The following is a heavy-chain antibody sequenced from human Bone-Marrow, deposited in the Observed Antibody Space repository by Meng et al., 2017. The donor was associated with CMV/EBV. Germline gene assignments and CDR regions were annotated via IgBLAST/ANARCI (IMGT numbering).Heavy chain of an antibody. J-gene: IGHJ5*02. Sequence: ASGYTFNAYYMHWVRQAPGQGLEWMGWINPRTSDTNYAPHLQDRVTMTSDTSISTVYMQLRSLRSDDTAVYYCAREGSITGSAGLDPWGRGTLVTVSS. CDR2: INPRTSDT. V-gene: IGHV1-2*02. CDR1: GYTFNAYY. D-gene: IGHD1-20*01. CDR3: AREGSITGSAGLDP.